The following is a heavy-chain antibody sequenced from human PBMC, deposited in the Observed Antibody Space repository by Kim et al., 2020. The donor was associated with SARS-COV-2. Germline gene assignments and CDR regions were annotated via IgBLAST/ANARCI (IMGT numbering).Heavy chain of an antibody. CDR3: ARLLDILTGPDY. CDR1: GGSISSSSYY. D-gene: IGHD3-9*01. V-gene: IGHV4-39*01. Sequence: SETLSLTCTVSGGSISSSSYYWGWIRQPPGKGLEWIGSIYYSGSTYYNPSLKSRVTISVDTSKNQFSLKLSSVTAADTAVYYCARLLDILTGPDYWGQGTLVTVSS. J-gene: IGHJ4*02. CDR2: IYYSGST.